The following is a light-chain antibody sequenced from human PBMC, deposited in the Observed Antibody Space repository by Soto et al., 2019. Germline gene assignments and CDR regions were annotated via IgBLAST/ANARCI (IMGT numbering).Light chain of an antibody. CDR3: QQYYSYPWT. CDR2: DAS. V-gene: IGKV1-5*01. CDR1: RALSNY. Sequence: DIQLTQSPSVLSASVGDTVTITFRASRALSNYLAWYQHKPGKAPKLLIYDASSLESGVPSRFSGSGSGTEFTLTISSLQPDDFATYYCQQYYSYPWTFGQGTTGDIK. J-gene: IGKJ1*01.